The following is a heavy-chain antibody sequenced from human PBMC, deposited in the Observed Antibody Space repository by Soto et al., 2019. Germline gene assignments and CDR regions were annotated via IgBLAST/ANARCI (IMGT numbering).Heavy chain of an antibody. J-gene: IGHJ6*02. Sequence: QVQLQESGPGLVKPSGTLSLTCAVSGGSISSSNWWSWVRQPPGKGLEWIGEIYHSGSTNYNPSLKSRVTISVDKSKNQFSLKLSSVTAADTAMYYCARALIVVVPAAKKYYYYGMDVWGQGTTVTVSS. D-gene: IGHD2-2*01. CDR2: IYHSGST. V-gene: IGHV4-4*02. CDR1: GGSISSSNW. CDR3: ARALIVVVPAAKKYYYYGMDV.